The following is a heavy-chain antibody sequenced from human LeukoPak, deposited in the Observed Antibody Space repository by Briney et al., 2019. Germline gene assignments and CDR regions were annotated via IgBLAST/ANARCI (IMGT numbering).Heavy chain of an antibody. V-gene: IGHV4-61*02. Sequence: NASQTLSLTCTVSGGSISSGSYYWSWIRQPAGKGLEWIGRIYTSGSTNYNPSLKSRVTISVDTSKNQFSLKLSSVTAADTAVYYCARESSIVGALGSDAFYIWGQGTMVTVSS. CDR1: GGSISSGSYY. CDR2: IYTSGST. D-gene: IGHD1-26*01. CDR3: ARESSIVGALGSDAFYI. J-gene: IGHJ3*02.